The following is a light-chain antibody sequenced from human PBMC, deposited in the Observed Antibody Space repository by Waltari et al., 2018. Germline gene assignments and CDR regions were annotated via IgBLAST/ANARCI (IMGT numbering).Light chain of an antibody. V-gene: IGKV2-30*02. CDR2: KVS. CDR3: GQSIRWPLT. J-gene: IGKJ4*01. CDR1: QSLVHSDGNTY. Sequence: DVVMTQSPLSLPITPGQTASISCRSSQSLVHSDGNTYLSWYQQKPGQPPRLLIYKVSNRDSGVPDRFSGSGAGTDFTLKISRVEAEDVGIYYCGQSIRWPLTFGGGTKVEIK.